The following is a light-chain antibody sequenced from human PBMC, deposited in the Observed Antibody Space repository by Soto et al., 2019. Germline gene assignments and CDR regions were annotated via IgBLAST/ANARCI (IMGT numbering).Light chain of an antibody. CDR3: QQSYSTLIT. CDR2: AAS. J-gene: IGKJ5*01. Sequence: DIQMTQSPSSLSASVGDRVTITCRASQSISNNLNWYQQKPGKAPKVLIYAASSLQSGVPSRFSGGGSGTDFTLTISSLQLEDFATYYCQQSYSTLITFGQGTRLEIK. CDR1: QSISNN. V-gene: IGKV1-39*01.